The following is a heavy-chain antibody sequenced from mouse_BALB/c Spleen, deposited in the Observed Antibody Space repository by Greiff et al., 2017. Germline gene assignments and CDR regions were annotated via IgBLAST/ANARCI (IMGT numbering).Heavy chain of an antibody. CDR1: GFTFSSYA. V-gene: IGHV5-9-3*01. Sequence: EVNLVESGGGLVKPGGSLKLSCAASGFTFSSYAMSWVRQTPEKRLEWVATISSGGSYTYYPDSVKGRFTISRDNAKNTLYLQMSSLRSEDTAMYYCARGNYGYHYYAMDYWGQGTSVTVSS. D-gene: IGHD2-2*01. CDR3: ARGNYGYHYYAMDY. J-gene: IGHJ4*01. CDR2: ISSGGSYT.